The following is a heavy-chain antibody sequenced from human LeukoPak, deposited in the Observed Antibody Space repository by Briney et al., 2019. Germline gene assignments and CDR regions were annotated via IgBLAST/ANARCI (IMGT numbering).Heavy chain of an antibody. J-gene: IGHJ5*02. CDR3: AKDAPGIAVAGTGWFDP. CDR1: GFTFSSYA. Sequence: PGGSLRLSCAASGFTFSSYAMRWVRQAPGKGLGWVAAISDSGGSTYYADSVKGRFTISRDNSKNTLYLQMNSLRAEDTAVYYCAKDAPGIAVAGTGWFDPWGQGTLVTVSS. V-gene: IGHV3-23*01. D-gene: IGHD6-19*01. CDR2: ISDSGGST.